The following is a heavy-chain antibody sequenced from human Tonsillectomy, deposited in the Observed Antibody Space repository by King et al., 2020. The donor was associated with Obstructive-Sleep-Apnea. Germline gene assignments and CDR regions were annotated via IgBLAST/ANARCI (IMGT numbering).Heavy chain of an antibody. V-gene: IGHV5-51*01. Sequence: VQLVESGAEVKKPGESLKISCKGSGYSFTSYWIGWVRQMPGKGLEWMGSIYPGDSDTRYSPSFQGQVTISADKSISPAYLPWSSLKASDNAMYYCASPLGSGYSYGYHAFDIWGQGTMVTVSS. CDR2: IYPGDSDT. CDR3: ASPLGSGYSYGYHAFDI. D-gene: IGHD5-18*01. J-gene: IGHJ3*02. CDR1: GYSFTSYW.